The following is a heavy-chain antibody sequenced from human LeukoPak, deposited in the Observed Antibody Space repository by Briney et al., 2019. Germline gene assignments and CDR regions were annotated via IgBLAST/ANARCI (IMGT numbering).Heavy chain of an antibody. D-gene: IGHD5-24*01. CDR2: ISASGRTI. Sequence: GGSLRLSCAASGFTFSSYEMTWVRQAPGKGLEWLSYISASGRTIYSADSVKGRFTISRDNAKNSLYLQMNSLRDEDTAVYSCARDGVRDGLYFDRWGQGTLVTVSS. J-gene: IGHJ4*02. V-gene: IGHV3-48*03. CDR3: ARDGVRDGLYFDR. CDR1: GFTFSSYE.